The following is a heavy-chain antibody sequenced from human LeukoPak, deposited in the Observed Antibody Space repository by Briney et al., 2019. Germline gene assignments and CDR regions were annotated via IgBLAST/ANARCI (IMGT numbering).Heavy chain of an antibody. CDR2: FDPEDGET. J-gene: IGHJ4*02. D-gene: IGHD6-13*01. Sequence: GASVKVSCKASGYTFTGYYMHWVRQAPGKGLEWMGGFDPEDGETIYAQKFQGRVTMTEDTSTDTAYMELSSLRSEDTAVYYCATDSRYSSSWKGHDYWGQGTLVTVSS. CDR1: GYTFTGYY. CDR3: ATDSRYSSSWKGHDY. V-gene: IGHV1-24*01.